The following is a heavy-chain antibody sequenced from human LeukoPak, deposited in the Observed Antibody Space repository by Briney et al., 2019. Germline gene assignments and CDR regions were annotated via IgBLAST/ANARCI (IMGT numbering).Heavy chain of an antibody. CDR3: AKADSSGYYGGAFDI. D-gene: IGHD3-22*01. J-gene: IGHJ3*02. CDR1: GFTFSSYA. V-gene: IGHV3-23*01. CDR2: ISGSGGST. Sequence: GGSLRLSCAASGFTFSSYALSWVRQAPGKGLQWVSAISGSGGSTYYADSVKGRFTISRDKSKNTLYLQMNSLRAEDTAVYYCAKADSSGYYGGAFDIWGQGTMVTVSS.